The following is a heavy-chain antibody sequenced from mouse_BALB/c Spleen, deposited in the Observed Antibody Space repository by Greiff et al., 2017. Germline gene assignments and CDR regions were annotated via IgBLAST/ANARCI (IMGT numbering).Heavy chain of an antibody. J-gene: IGHJ2*01. Sequence: EVKVVESGGGLVKPGGSLKLSCAASGFTFSSYAMSWVRQTPEKRLEWVASISSGGSTYYPDSVKGRFTISRDNARNILYLQMSSLRSEDTAMYYCARGDYGPSFDYWGQGTTLTVSS. CDR1: GFTFSSYA. D-gene: IGHD1-1*01. CDR3: ARGDYGPSFDY. CDR2: ISSGGST. V-gene: IGHV5-6-5*01.